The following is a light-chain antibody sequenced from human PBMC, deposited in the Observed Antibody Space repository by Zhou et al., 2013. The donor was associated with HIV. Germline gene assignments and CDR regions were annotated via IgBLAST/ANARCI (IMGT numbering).Light chain of an antibody. CDR1: QSISSW. Sequence: DIQMTQSPSSLSASLGDRVTITCRASQSISSWLAWYQQKPGKAPKLLIYKASSLESGVPSRFSGSASGTEFTLTISSLQPDDFATYYCQQYKSYPLTFGGGTKVEIK. V-gene: IGKV1-5*03. J-gene: IGKJ4*01. CDR3: QQYKSYPLT. CDR2: KAS.